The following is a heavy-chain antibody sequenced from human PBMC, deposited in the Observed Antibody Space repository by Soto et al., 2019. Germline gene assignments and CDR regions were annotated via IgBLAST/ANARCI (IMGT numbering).Heavy chain of an antibody. D-gene: IGHD3-10*01. J-gene: IGHJ4*02. V-gene: IGHV4-39*01. CDR1: GSFISSSNYY. Sequence: SETLVLTRTVSGSFISSSNYYWGWIRQPPGKWLEWIGSIYYSGSTYYNPSLNSRVTISVDTSKNQFSLKLSSVTAADTAVYYCARLHVLLWCGEWDYWGQGTLVTVYS. CDR3: ARLHVLLWCGEWDY. CDR2: IYYSGST.